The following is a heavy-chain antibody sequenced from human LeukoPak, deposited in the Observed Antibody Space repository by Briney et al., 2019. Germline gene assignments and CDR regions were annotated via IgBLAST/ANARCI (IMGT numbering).Heavy chain of an antibody. CDR1: GFTFGSYD. D-gene: IGHD3-22*01. V-gene: IGHV4-39*07. CDR2: IYYSGST. J-gene: IGHJ3*02. Sequence: GSLRLSCAASGFTFGSYDMSWVRQPPGKGLEWIGSIYYSGSTYYNPSLKSRVTISVDTSKNQFSLKLSSVTAADTAVYYCARGVNYYDSSGPLAFDIWGQGTMVTVSS. CDR3: ARGVNYYDSSGPLAFDI.